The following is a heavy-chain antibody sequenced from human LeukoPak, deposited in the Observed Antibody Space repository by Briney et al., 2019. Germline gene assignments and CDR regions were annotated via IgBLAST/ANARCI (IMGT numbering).Heavy chain of an antibody. CDR1: GFTFSSYA. J-gene: IGHJ4*02. D-gene: IGHD3-9*01. Sequence: GGSLRLSCAASGFTFSSYAMSWVRQAPGKGLEWVSAISGSGGSTYYADSVKGRFTISRDNSKNTLYLQMSSLRAEDTAVYYCVKDSYYDILTGHAVFDYWGQGTLVTVSS. CDR2: ISGSGGST. CDR3: VKDSYYDILTGHAVFDY. V-gene: IGHV3-23*01.